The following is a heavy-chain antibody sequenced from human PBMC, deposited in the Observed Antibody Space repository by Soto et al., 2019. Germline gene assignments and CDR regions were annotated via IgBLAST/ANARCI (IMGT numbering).Heavy chain of an antibody. CDR2: ISSNGGST. J-gene: IGHJ6*02. V-gene: IGHV3-64D*08. CDR1: GFTFSSYA. Sequence: PGGSLRLSCSASGFTFSSYAMHWVRQAPGKGLEYVSAISSNGGSTYYADSVKGRFTISRDNSKKTLYLQMSSLRAEGTAVYYCVKGKITDTWVPAAPSTYYYYGMDVWGQGTTVTVSS. D-gene: IGHD2-2*01. CDR3: VKGKITDTWVPAAPSTYYYYGMDV.